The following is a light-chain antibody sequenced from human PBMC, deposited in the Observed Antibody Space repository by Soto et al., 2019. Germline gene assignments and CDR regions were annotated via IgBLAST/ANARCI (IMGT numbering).Light chain of an antibody. V-gene: IGKV3-20*01. Sequence: IVMTQSPATLSLSPGERATLSCRASQSVSSNLAWYQQKPGQAPRLLIYGASNRATGIPDRFSGIGSGTDFPLTISRLEPEDFAVYYCQPYGSSGTFGQGTKVDIK. J-gene: IGKJ1*01. CDR3: QPYGSSGT. CDR1: QSVSSN. CDR2: GAS.